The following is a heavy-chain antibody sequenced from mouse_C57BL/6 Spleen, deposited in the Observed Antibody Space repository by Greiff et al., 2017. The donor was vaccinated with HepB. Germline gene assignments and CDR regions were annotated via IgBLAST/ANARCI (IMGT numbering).Heavy chain of an antibody. D-gene: IGHD2-4*01. CDR2: ISSGSSTI. CDR3: AVPYDYDVGY. J-gene: IGHJ2*01. V-gene: IGHV5-17*01. CDR1: GFTFSDYG. Sequence: VQLKESGGGLVKPGGSLKLSCAASGFTFSDYGMHWVRQAPEKGLEWVAYISSGSSTIYYADTVKGRFTISRDNAKNTLFLQMTSLRSEDTAMYYCAVPYDYDVGYWGQGTTLTVSS.